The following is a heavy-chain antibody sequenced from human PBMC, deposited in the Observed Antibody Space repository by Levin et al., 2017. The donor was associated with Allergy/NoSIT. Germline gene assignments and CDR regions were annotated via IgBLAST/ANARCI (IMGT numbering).Heavy chain of an antibody. CDR3: AREVTVAGEDY. CDR1: GYTLTSYN. D-gene: IGHD6-19*01. Sequence: GESLKISCKASGYTLTSYNMFWVRQAPGQGLEWMGTINPSGGSTSYAQKFQGRVTMTRDTSTSTVYMELSSLRSEDTAVYYCAREVTVAGEDYWGQGTLVTVSS. V-gene: IGHV1-46*01. CDR2: INPSGGST. J-gene: IGHJ4*02.